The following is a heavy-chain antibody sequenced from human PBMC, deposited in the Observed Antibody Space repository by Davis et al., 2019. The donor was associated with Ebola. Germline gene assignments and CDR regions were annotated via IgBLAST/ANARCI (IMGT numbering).Heavy chain of an antibody. V-gene: IGHV4-39*01. CDR2: IYYSGST. CDR3: ARGSFVLRYFDSRGWFDP. J-gene: IGHJ5*02. Sequence: MPSETLSLTCTVSGGSISSYYWGWIRQPPGKGLEWIGSIYYSGSTYYNPSLKSRVTISVDTSKNQFSLKLSSVTAADTAVYYCARGSFVLRYFDSRGWFDPWGQGTLVTVSS. D-gene: IGHD3-9*01. CDR1: GGSISSYY.